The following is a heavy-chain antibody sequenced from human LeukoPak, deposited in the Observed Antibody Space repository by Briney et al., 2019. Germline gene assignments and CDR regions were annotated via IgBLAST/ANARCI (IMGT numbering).Heavy chain of an antibody. J-gene: IGHJ3*02. V-gene: IGHV1-18*01. Sequence: ASVKVSCKAPGYTFTSYGISWVRQAPGQGLEWMGWISAYNSNTNYAQKLQGRVTMTTDTSTSTAYMELRSLRSDDTAVYYCARDLIVVVITIPSDAFDIWGQGTMVTVSS. CDR2: ISAYNSNT. D-gene: IGHD3-22*01. CDR3: ARDLIVVVITIPSDAFDI. CDR1: GYTFTSYG.